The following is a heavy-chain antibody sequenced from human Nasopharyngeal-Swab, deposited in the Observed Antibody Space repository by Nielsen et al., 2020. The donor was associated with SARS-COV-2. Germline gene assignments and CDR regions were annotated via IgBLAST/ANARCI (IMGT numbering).Heavy chain of an antibody. J-gene: IGHJ6*03. CDR3: ARVVTSPDGYYYYYYMDV. CDR2: ISAYNGNT. V-gene: IGHV1-18*01. D-gene: IGHD5-18*01. Sequence: WVRQAPGQGLEWMGWISAYNGNTNYAQKLQGRVTMTTDTSTSTAYMELRSLRSDDTAVYYCARVVTSPDGYYYYYYMDVWGKGTTVTVSS.